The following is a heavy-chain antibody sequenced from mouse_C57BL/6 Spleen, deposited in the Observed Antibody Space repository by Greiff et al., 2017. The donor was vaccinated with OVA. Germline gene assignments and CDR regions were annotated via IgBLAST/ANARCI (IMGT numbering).Heavy chain of an antibody. J-gene: IGHJ1*03. CDR1: GFTFSDYG. V-gene: IGHV5-17*01. CDR2: ISSGSSTI. CDR3: ARDYYGSSYNWYCDV. D-gene: IGHD1-1*01. Sequence: EVMLVESGGGLVKPGGSLKLSCAASGFTFSDYGMHWVRQAPEKGLEWVAYISSGSSTIYYADTVKGRFTISRDNAKNTLFLQMTSLRSEDTAMYYCARDYYGSSYNWYCDVWGTGTTVTVSS.